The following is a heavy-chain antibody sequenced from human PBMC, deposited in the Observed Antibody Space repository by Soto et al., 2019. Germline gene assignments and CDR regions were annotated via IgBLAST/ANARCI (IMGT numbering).Heavy chain of an antibody. Sequence: PSETLSLTCTVSGDSITSSGSYWGWIRQPPGKGLEWIGSIYYNGSTYYNPSLKSRVTISVDTSKNHLSLKLTSMTAADTAMYYCARHGGTSGGYPGIYYYGMNGWGKGTTVTVPS. J-gene: IGHJ6*04. CDR3: ARHGGTSGGYPGIYYYGMNG. D-gene: IGHD2-15*01. CDR1: GDSITSSGSY. V-gene: IGHV4-39*01. CDR2: IYYNGST.